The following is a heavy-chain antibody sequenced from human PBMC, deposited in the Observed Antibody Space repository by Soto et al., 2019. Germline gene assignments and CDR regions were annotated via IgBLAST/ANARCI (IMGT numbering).Heavy chain of an antibody. V-gene: IGHV1-69*12. D-gene: IGHD1-7*01. Sequence: QVQLVQSGAEVKKPGSSVKVSCKASGGTFSSYAISWVRQAPGQGLEWMGGIIPIFGTANYAQKFQGRVTITADESTSTAYMELSSLRSEDTAVYYCASGDPNRNYVAEYFQHWGQGTLVTVSS. J-gene: IGHJ1*01. CDR2: IIPIFGTA. CDR3: ASGDPNRNYVAEYFQH. CDR1: GGTFSSYA.